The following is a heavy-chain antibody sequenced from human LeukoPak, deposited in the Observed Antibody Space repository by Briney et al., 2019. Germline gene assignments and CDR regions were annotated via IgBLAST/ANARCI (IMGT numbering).Heavy chain of an antibody. D-gene: IGHD3-3*01. Sequence: SETLSLTCTVSGGSISSSSYYWGWIRQPPGKGLEWIGSIYYSGITYYNPSLEGRVTISVDTSKNQFSLKLSSVTAADTAVYYCARLHYDLWGGKPSYYYGMDVWGQGTTVTVSS. CDR1: GGSISSSSYY. CDR3: ARLHYDLWGGKPSYYYGMDV. CDR2: IYYSGIT. V-gene: IGHV4-39*01. J-gene: IGHJ6*02.